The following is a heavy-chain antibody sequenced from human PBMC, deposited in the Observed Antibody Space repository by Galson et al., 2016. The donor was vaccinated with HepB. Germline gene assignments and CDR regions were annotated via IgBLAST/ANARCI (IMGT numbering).Heavy chain of an antibody. V-gene: IGHV3-74*01. J-gene: IGHJ3*01. Sequence: SLRLSCAASGFTFSAYAMHWVRQAPGKGLVWVSRIFTDGSGTLYADSVKGRFTISRDNAKNTLFLQMNRLRTDDTAVYYCGRGSKYCFDVWGQGAMVTVSS. CDR1: GFTFSAYA. CDR3: GRGSKYCFDV. CDR2: IFTDGSGT. D-gene: IGHD2-15*01.